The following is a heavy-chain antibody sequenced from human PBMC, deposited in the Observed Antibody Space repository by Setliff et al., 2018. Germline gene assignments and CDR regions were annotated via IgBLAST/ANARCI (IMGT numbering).Heavy chain of an antibody. CDR2: INPNSGGT. CDR1: GYTFTSYG. CDR3: ARDRPHWTAAFDI. D-gene: IGHD1-1*01. Sequence: ASVKVSCKASGYTFTSYGISWVRQAPGQGLEYMGWINPNSGGTNYAPKFQGRVTMTRDTSISTVYMEVSRLRSEDTAVYYCARDRPHWTAAFDIWGQGTMVTVSS. J-gene: IGHJ3*02. V-gene: IGHV1-2*02.